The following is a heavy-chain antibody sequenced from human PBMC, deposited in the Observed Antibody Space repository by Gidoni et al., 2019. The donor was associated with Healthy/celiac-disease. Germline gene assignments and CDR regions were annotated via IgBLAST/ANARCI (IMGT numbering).Heavy chain of an antibody. J-gene: IGHJ4*02. Sequence: QVQLVESGGGVVQPGRSLRLSCAASGFTFSSYAMHWVRQAPGKGLEWVAVISYDGSNKYYADSVKGRFTISRDNSKNTLYLQMNSLRAEDTAVYYCARDLRSYYDSSGYSFGVSYWGQGTLVTVSS. CDR1: GFTFSSYA. CDR3: ARDLRSYYDSSGYSFGVSY. CDR2: ISYDGSNK. V-gene: IGHV3-30-3*01. D-gene: IGHD3-22*01.